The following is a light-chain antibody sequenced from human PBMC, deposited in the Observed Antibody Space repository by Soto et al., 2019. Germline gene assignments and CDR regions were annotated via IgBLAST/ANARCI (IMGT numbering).Light chain of an antibody. Sequence: QSVLTQPPSASGTPGQRITISCSGSSSNVGSDHVYWYQQVPGTAPRLLVYSNNQRPSGVPDRFSASKSGTSASLAISGLRSEDEAHYYCAARDGSLNRHVFGTGIKVTVL. CDR1: SSNVGSDH. V-gene: IGLV1-47*02. CDR2: SNN. J-gene: IGLJ1*01. CDR3: AARDGSLNRHV.